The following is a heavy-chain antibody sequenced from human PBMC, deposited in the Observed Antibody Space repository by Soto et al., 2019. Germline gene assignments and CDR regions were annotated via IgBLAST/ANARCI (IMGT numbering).Heavy chain of an antibody. D-gene: IGHD6-6*01. CDR3: ARVVARVAAFHV. V-gene: IGHV1-18*01. CDR2: ISAYNGNT. J-gene: IGHJ3*01. Sequence: VREAPRLGLEWMGWISAYNGNTNYAQKLQCRVTMTTDTSTSTAYMELRSLRSDDTAVYYCARVVARVAAFHVWRPGTTVIV.